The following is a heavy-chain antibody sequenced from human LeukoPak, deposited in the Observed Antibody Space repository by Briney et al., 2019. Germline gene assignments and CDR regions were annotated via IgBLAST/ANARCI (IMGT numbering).Heavy chain of an antibody. CDR2: IYPGDSDT. D-gene: IGHD5-24*01. V-gene: IGHV5-51*01. CDR3: ARGRDGYSFGFDY. CDR1: GFRFTSYW. Sequence: GGPLKISFQGSGFRFTSYWIGWVRPVPGKGLEWKGIIYPGDSDTRYSPSFQGQGTISADKSISTAYLQWSSLKASDTAMYYCARGRDGYSFGFDYWGQGTLVTVSS. J-gene: IGHJ4*02.